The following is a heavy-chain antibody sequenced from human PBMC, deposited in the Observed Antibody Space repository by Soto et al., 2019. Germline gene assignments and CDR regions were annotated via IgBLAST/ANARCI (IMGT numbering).Heavy chain of an antibody. CDR2: ISTHNGNT. CDR3: VRDEICSAGLGP. CDR1: GYTFIRYG. V-gene: IGHV1-18*01. D-gene: IGHD3-10*02. J-gene: IGHJ5*02. Sequence: ASVKVSCKASGYTFIRYGISWVRQAPGQGLEWMGWISTHNGNTYYAQNFQGGVTMTSDTPTSTAYMGLRSLRSDDTAFYYCVRDEICSAGLGPWGQGTLVTVSS.